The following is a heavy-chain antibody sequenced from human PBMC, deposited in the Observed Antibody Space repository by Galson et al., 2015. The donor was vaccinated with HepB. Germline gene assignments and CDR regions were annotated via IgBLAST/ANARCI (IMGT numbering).Heavy chain of an antibody. V-gene: IGHV3-15*01. D-gene: IGHD2-8*02. CDR2: IKSKTDGETT. CDR3: TTDVYYSTYWSWLDP. Sequence: SLRLSCAASGFPFNNAWMTWVRQAPGMGLEWVGRIKSKTDGETTDCAAPVKGRFTISRDDSKNRLYLQMNSLKPEDTAVYYCTTDVYYSTYWSWLDPWGQGTLVTVSS. J-gene: IGHJ5*02. CDR1: GFPFNNAW.